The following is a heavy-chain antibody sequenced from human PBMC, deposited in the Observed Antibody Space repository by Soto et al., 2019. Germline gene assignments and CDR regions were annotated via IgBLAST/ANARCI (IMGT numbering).Heavy chain of an antibody. V-gene: IGHV4-31*03. CDR2: IYYSGNT. CDR3: ARDCGGDCSHNPNTLGY. D-gene: IGHD2-21*02. J-gene: IGHJ4*02. CDR1: NGSITSSGYY. Sequence: QVQLQESGPGLVKPSQTLSLTCTVSNGSITSSGYYWNWIRQHPGKGLEWIGNIYYSGNTNYNPSLRSRVTISVDTSDKQCSLTLTSLTAADTDVYYCARDCGGDCSHNPNTLGYWGQGTLVTVSS.